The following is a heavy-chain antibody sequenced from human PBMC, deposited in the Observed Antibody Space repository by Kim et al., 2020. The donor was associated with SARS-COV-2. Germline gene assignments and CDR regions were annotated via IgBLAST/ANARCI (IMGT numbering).Heavy chain of an antibody. CDR3: ARGGCYDLDY. Sequence: STSYAESTECLVTTSRGYAKNTLYLQMASLGAEDTAVYYCARGGCYDLDYWGQGTLVTVSS. CDR2: ST. J-gene: IGHJ4*02. V-gene: IGHV3-74*01. D-gene: IGHD5-12*01.